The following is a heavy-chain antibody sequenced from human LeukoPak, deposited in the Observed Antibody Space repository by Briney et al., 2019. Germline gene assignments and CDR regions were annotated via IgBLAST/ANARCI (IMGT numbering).Heavy chain of an antibody. CDR3: ARDLDYYGSGSYYWH. D-gene: IGHD3-10*01. J-gene: IGHJ4*02. V-gene: IGHV3-23*01. CDR1: GFTFSSSA. CDR2: ISGSGGST. Sequence: GGSLRLSCAASGFTFSSSAMSWVRQAPGKGLEWVSAISGSGGSTYYADSVKGRFTISRDNSKNTLYLQMNSLRAEDTAVYYCARDLDYYGSGSYYWHWGQGTLVTVSS.